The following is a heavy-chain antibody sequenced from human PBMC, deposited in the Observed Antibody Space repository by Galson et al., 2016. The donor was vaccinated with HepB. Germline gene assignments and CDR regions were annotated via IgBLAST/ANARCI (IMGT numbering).Heavy chain of an antibody. V-gene: IGHV3-33*01. Sequence: SLRLSCAASGFTFSSYGMHWVRQAPGKGLEWMAVIWYDGINKYYGDSVQGRFTISRDNSRNTLYLQMNSLRAEDTAVYYCARDLGGSSCLYYWGQGTLVTVSS. CDR2: IWYDGINK. CDR1: GFTFSSYG. J-gene: IGHJ4*02. CDR3: ARDLGGSSCLYY. D-gene: IGHD6-6*01.